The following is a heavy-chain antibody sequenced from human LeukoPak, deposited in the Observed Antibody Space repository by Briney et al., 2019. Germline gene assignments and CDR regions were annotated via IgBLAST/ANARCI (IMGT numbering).Heavy chain of an antibody. Sequence: GGSLRLSCAASGFTFSSYAMHWVRQAPGKGLEWVAVISYDGSNKYYADSVKGRFTISRGNSKNTLYLQMNSLRAEDTAVYYCARDSSSGANWFDPWGQGTLVTVSS. CDR2: ISYDGSNK. CDR1: GFTFSSYA. CDR3: ARDSSSGANWFDP. V-gene: IGHV3-30-3*01. D-gene: IGHD6-6*01. J-gene: IGHJ5*02.